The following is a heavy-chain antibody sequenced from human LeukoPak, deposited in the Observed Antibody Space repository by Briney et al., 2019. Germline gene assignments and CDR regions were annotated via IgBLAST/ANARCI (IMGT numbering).Heavy chain of an antibody. J-gene: IGHJ6*03. CDR3: ARERSTDRRYYYHMDV. CDR2: INPSGGST. CDR1: GYTFTSYY. Sequence: ASVKVSCKASGYTFTSYYMHWVRQAPGQGLEWMGIINPSGGSTSYAQKFQGRVTITADKSTSTAYMELSSLRSEDTAVYYCARERSTDRRYYYHMDVWGKGTTVTVSS. V-gene: IGHV1-46*01. D-gene: IGHD4-11*01.